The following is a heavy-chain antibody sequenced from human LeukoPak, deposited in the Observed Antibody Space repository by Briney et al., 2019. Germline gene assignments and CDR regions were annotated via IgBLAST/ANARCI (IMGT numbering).Heavy chain of an antibody. CDR3: ARGGDSGSYPPLIADPGAFDI. J-gene: IGHJ3*02. Sequence: PSETLSLTCAVSGGSISSGGYSWSWIRQPAGKGLEWIGRIYTSGSTNYNPSLKSRVTMSVDTSKNQFSLKLSSVTAADTAVYYCARGGDSGSYPPLIADPGAFDIWGQGTMVTVSS. D-gene: IGHD1-26*01. V-gene: IGHV4-61*02. CDR2: IYTSGST. CDR1: GGSISSGGYS.